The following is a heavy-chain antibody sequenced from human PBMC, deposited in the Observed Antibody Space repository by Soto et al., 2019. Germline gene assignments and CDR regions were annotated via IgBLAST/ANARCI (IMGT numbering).Heavy chain of an antibody. CDR1: GYTFTVYY. V-gene: IGHV1-2*02. CDR2: INPKSGGT. CDR3: ARDLAKGGGSAGFDY. J-gene: IGHJ4*02. Sequence: ASVKVSCKASGYTFTVYYMHWVRQAPGQGLEWMGWINPKSGGTMYPQKFQGRVTMTWDTSISTAYMALTRLRSDDTAVYYCARDLAKGGGSAGFDYWGQGTLVTVPS. D-gene: IGHD1-26*01.